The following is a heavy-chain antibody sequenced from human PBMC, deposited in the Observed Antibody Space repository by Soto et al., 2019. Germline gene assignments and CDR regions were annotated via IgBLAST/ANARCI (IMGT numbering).Heavy chain of an antibody. CDR1: GYSIRNGYY. D-gene: IGHD2-21*02. CDR2: IYHSGST. Sequence: KTSETLSLTCTVSGYSIRNGYYWGWIRQPPGKGLEWIGTIYHSGSTYYNPALKSRVTISVDASENHSSLKLSSVTAADTAGYYCARVGPYCGGDCYSPPPWGQGTLVTVSS. J-gene: IGHJ5*02. V-gene: IGHV4-38-2*02. CDR3: ARVGPYCGGDCYSPPP.